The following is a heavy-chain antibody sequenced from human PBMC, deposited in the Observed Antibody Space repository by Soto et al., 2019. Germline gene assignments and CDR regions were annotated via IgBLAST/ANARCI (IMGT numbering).Heavy chain of an antibody. J-gene: IGHJ5*02. Sequence: ASVKVSCKTSGYTFTSYGISWVRQAPGQGLEWMGWISAYNGNTNYAQKLQGRVTMTTDTSTSTAYMELRSLRSDDTAVYYCARLGRSSSSPQYNWFDPWGQGTLVTVSS. V-gene: IGHV1-18*04. CDR2: ISAYNGNT. CDR1: GYTFTSYG. D-gene: IGHD6-6*01. CDR3: ARLGRSSSSPQYNWFDP.